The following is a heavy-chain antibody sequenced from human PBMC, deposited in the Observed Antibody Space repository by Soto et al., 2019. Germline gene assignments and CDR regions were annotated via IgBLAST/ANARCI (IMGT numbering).Heavy chain of an antibody. J-gene: IGHJ5*02. CDR2: INHSGST. CDR1: GGSFSGYY. V-gene: IGHV4-34*01. D-gene: IGHD3-10*02. CDR3: ARDVSAFDP. Sequence: PSETLSLTCAVYGGSFSGYYWSWIRQPPGKGLEWIGEINHSGSTNYNPSLKSRVTISVDTSKNQFSLKLSSVTAADTAVYYCARDVSAFDPWGQGTLVTVSS.